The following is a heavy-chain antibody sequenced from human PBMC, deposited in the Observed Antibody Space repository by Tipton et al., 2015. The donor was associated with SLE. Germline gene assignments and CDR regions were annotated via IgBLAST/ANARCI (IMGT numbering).Heavy chain of an antibody. Sequence: TLSLTCNVSVYSISSSHWWGWIRQPPGKGLEWIGHIYYGGTTYYNPFLRSRVTISADTSKNQFSLKLTSVTAADTAVYYCARRNRGYAMFMDPWGQGALVTVSS. CDR3: ARRNRGYAMFMDP. CDR2: IYYGGTT. V-gene: IGHV4-28*01. D-gene: IGHD2-8*01. CDR1: VYSISSSHW. J-gene: IGHJ5*02.